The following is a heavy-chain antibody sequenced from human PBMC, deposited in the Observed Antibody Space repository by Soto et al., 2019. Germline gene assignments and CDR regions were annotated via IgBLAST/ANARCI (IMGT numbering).Heavy chain of an antibody. V-gene: IGHV1-8*01. J-gene: IGHJ6*02. CDR3: AIPGDFWSGYFSHYGMDV. Sequence: ASVKVSCTASGYTFISYDINWVPQAPGQGLEWMGGLHPNNDNTAYAEKFQGRVSLTKSISTNAAYMELSGLTSEDTAVYYCAIPGDFWSGYFSHYGMDVWG. CDR2: LHPNNDNT. D-gene: IGHD3-3*01. CDR1: GYTFISYD.